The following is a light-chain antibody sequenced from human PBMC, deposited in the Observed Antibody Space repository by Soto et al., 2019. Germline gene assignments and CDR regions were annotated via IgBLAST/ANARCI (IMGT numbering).Light chain of an antibody. CDR2: GAS. CDR3: QQYGTI. CDR1: QSVSSGY. Sequence: DIVLTQSPGTLSLSPGERATLSCRASQSVSSGYLSWYQQKPGQAPRLLIYGASSRATGIPDRFSGSGSGTDFTLTISRLEPEDFAVYYCQQYGTIFRQGTRLEIK. J-gene: IGKJ5*01. V-gene: IGKV3-20*01.